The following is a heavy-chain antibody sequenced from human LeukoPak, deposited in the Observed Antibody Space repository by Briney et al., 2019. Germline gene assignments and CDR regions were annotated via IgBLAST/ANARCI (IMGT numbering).Heavy chain of an antibody. J-gene: IGHJ4*02. Sequence: GASVKVSCKASGGTFSSYAISWVRQAPGQGLEWMGRIIPILGIANYAQKFQGRVTITADKSTSTAYMELSSLRSEDTAVYYCAREVPSPLGGDYNDYWGQGTLVTVSS. V-gene: IGHV1-69*04. CDR3: AREVPSPLGGDYNDY. CDR1: GGTFSSYA. CDR2: IIPILGIA. D-gene: IGHD4-17*01.